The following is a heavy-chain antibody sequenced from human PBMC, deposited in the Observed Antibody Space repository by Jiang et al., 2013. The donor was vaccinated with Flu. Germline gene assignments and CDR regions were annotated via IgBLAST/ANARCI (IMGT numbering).Heavy chain of an antibody. D-gene: IGHD3-22*01. Sequence: SGAEVKKPGSSVRVSCKASGGTFSSYAISWVRQAPGQGLEWMGGIIPIFGTANYAQRFQGRVTITADESTSTAYMELSSLRSEDTAVYYCARDISGYRDARWAFDIWGQGTMVTVSS. CDR1: GGTFSSYA. CDR3: ARDISGYRDARWAFDI. J-gene: IGHJ3*02. V-gene: IGHV1-69*01. CDR2: IIPIFGTA.